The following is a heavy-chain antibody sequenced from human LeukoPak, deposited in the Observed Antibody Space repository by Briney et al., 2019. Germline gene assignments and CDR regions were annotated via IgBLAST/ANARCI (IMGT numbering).Heavy chain of an antibody. CDR1: SGSISSYY. J-gene: IGHJ4*02. V-gene: IGHV4-59*01. D-gene: IGHD2-2*01. CDR2: IYYSGST. CDR3: ARDTHNCSSTSCSNYFDY. Sequence: PSETLSLTCTVSSGSISSYYWSWIRQPPGKGLEWTGYIYYSGSTNYNPSLKSRVTISVDTSKNQFSLKLSSVTAADTAVYYCARDTHNCSSTSCSNYFDYWGQGTLVTVSS.